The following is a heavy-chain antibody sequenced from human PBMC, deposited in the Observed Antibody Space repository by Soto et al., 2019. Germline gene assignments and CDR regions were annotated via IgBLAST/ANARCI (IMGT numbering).Heavy chain of an antibody. Sequence: QLQLQESGSGLVKPSQTLSLTCAVSGGSISSGGYSWSWIRQPPGKGLEWIGYIYHSGSTYYNPSLKSRVTISVDRSKNQFSLKLSSVTAADTAVYYCARGGDCDRCPNWFDPWGQGTLVTVSS. D-gene: IGHD2-21*02. CDR1: GGSISSGGYS. CDR3: ARGGDCDRCPNWFDP. V-gene: IGHV4-30-2*01. J-gene: IGHJ5*02. CDR2: IYHSGST.